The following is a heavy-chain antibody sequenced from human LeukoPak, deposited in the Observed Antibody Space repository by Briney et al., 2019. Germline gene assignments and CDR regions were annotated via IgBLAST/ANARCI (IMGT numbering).Heavy chain of an antibody. CDR3: ARGSFWSGYYPDY. J-gene: IGHJ4*02. D-gene: IGHD3-3*01. CDR1: GGSISSYY. CDR2: IYYSGST. Sequence: SETLSLTCTVSGGSISSYYWSWIRQPPGKGLEWIGYIYYSGSTNYNPSLKSRVTISVDTSKNQFSLKLSSVTAADTAVYYCARGSFWSGYYPDYWGQGTLVTVSS. V-gene: IGHV4-59*01.